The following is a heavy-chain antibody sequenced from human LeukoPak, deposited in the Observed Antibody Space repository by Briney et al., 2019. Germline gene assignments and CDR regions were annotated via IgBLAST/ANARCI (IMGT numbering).Heavy chain of an antibody. D-gene: IGHD3-10*01. CDR1: GGSISSYY. Sequence: PSETLSLTCTVSGGSISSYYWSWIRQPPGKGLEWIGSIYYSGSTYYNPSLKSRVTISVDTSKNQFSLKLSSVTAADTAVYYCTGSYHYYFDYWGQGTLVTVSS. V-gene: IGHV4-59*04. J-gene: IGHJ4*02. CDR2: IYYSGST. CDR3: TGSYHYYFDY.